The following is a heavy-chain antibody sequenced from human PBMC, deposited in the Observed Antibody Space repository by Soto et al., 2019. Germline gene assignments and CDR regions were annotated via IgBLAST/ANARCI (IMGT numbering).Heavy chain of an antibody. CDR3: AKVFYGDSDWYFAL. Sequence: EVQLLESGGGLVQPGGSLRLSCAASGFTFDKYAMNWVRQAPGKGLEWVSTISTSGGKTYYADSVKGRFTISRSNSKNTLYLQLNSLRAEDTAVYYCAKVFYGDSDWYFALWGRGTLVTVSS. CDR1: GFTFDKYA. J-gene: IGHJ2*01. CDR2: ISTSGGKT. D-gene: IGHD4-17*01. V-gene: IGHV3-23*01.